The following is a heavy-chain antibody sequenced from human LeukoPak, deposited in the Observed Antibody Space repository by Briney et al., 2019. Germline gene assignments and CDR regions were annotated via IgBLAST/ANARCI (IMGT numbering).Heavy chain of an antibody. CDR2: ISSNGGST. CDR1: GFTFSSYA. V-gene: IGHV3-64*04. J-gene: IGHJ4*02. D-gene: IGHD4-23*01. CDR3: AKTLTVVTDYFDY. Sequence: GGSLRLSCSASGFTFSSYAMHWVRQAPGKGLEYVSAISSNGGSTYYADSVKGRFTISRDNSKNTLYLQMNSLRAEDTAVYYCAKTLTVVTDYFDYWGQGTLVTVSS.